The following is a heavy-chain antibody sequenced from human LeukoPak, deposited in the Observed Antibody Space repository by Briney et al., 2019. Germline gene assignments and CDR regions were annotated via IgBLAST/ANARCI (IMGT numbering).Heavy chain of an antibody. CDR1: GYTLISYY. J-gene: IGHJ4*02. CDR2: LNPNSGDT. CDR3: ARVMNYYDSSGTYLYYFDY. V-gene: IGHV1-2*02. Sequence: ASVKVSCQASGYTLISYYIHWVRQAPGQGLEWMGWLNPNSGDTNYAQKFQGRVTMTRDTSISTASMELCSLSSYDTAVYYCARVMNYYDSSGTYLYYFDYWGQGTLVTVSS. D-gene: IGHD3-22*01.